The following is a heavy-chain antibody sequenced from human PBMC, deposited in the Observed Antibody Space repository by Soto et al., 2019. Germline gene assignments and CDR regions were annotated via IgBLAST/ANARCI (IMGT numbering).Heavy chain of an antibody. V-gene: IGHV1-8*01. Sequence: QVQLVQSGAEVKKPGASVKVSCKASGYTFTSYDINWVRQATGQGLEWMGWMNPNSGNTGYAQKFQGRVTMTRNTSISTAYMELGSLRSEDTAVYYCVSGGNYYGSGSYPSYGMDVWGQGTTVTVSS. D-gene: IGHD3-10*01. J-gene: IGHJ6*02. CDR3: VSGGNYYGSGSYPSYGMDV. CDR2: MNPNSGNT. CDR1: GYTFTSYD.